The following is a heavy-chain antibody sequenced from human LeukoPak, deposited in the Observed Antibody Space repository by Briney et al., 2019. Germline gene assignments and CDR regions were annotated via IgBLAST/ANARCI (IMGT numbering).Heavy chain of an antibody. CDR1: GFTFSTYN. J-gene: IGHJ4*02. CDR3: ARLNIAAAGSEDY. D-gene: IGHD6-13*01. Sequence: GGSLRLSCAASGFTFSTYNMNWVRQAPGKGLEWVSSITSSSSYIYYADSVKGRFTISRDNAKNSLYLQMNSLRAEDTAVYYCARLNIAAAGSEDYWGQGTLVTVSS. V-gene: IGHV3-21*01. CDR2: ITSSSSYI.